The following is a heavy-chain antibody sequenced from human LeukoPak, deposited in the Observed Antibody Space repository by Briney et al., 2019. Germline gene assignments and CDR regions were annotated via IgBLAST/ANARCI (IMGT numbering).Heavy chain of an antibody. Sequence: GGSLRLSCAASGFTFSSYSMNWVRQAPGKGLEWVSYISGSSSAIYYADSVKGRFTMSRDNAENSLYLGMNSLRVEDTAVYYCARGTLRFLETYGYWGQGAGVMVSS. J-gene: IGHJ4*02. CDR1: GFTFSSYS. CDR2: ISGSSSAI. V-gene: IGHV3-48*01. CDR3: ARGTLRFLETYGY. D-gene: IGHD3-3*01.